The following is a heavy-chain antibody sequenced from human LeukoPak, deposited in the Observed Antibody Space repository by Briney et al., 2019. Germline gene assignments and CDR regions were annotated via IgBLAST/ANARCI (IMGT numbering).Heavy chain of an antibody. Sequence: PSETLSLTCAVYGGSFSGYYWSWIRQPPGKGLEWIGEINHSGSTNYNPSLKSRVTISVDTSKNQFSLKLSSVTAADTAVYYCARLRAVTRSSSWLQVRRRFDYCGQGTLVTVSS. CDR2: INHSGST. CDR3: ARLRAVTRSSSWLQVRRRFDY. V-gene: IGHV4-34*01. D-gene: IGHD6-13*01. CDR1: GGSFSGYY. J-gene: IGHJ4*02.